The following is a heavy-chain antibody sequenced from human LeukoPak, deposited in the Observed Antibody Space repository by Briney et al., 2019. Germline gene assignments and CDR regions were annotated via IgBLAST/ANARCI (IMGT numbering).Heavy chain of an antibody. CDR1: GGSINYYY. Sequence: SETLSLTCTVSGGSINYYYWSWLRQPPGKGLEWIGYIYYSGSTNYNPSLKSRVTISVDTSKNQFSLKLSSVTAADTAVYYCARRRGGGQIVIGRVVIIQPLFDYWGQGTLVTVSS. V-gene: IGHV4-59*12. D-gene: IGHD3-3*01. J-gene: IGHJ4*02. CDR3: ARRRGGGQIVIGRVVIIQPLFDY. CDR2: IYYSGST.